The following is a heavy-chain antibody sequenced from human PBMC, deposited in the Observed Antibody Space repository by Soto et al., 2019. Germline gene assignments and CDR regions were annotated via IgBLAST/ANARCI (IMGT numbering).Heavy chain of an antibody. D-gene: IGHD1-26*01. CDR2: IGGSRTYI. CDR1: GFIFSAYT. J-gene: IGHJ4*02. CDR3: ARDPTGTHYETTGHLG. V-gene: IGHV3-21*01. Sequence: GGSLRLSCAASGFIFSAYTMNWVRQAPGKGLEWVSSIGGSRTYIYYADSVKGRFTISRDNAKNSLYLQMNSLRADDTAVYYCARDPTGTHYETTGHLGWGQGTLVTVSS.